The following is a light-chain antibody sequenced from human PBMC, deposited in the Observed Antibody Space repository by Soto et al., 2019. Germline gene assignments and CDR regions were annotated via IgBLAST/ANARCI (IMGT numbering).Light chain of an antibody. CDR2: GAS. Sequence: EIVMTQSPATMSVSPGEEATLSCRASQSIGRSLAWYQETSGQAPRLLIYGASARATGIPARFIGTGSGTDFTLIISSLQSEDFAVYYCQQYYDWPLTFGGGTKVEIK. CDR1: QSIGRS. J-gene: IGKJ4*01. V-gene: IGKV3-15*01. CDR3: QQYYDWPLT.